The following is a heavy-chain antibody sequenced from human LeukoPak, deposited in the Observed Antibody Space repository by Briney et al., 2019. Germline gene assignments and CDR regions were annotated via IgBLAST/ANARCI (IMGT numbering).Heavy chain of an antibody. CDR3: ARIRVYRSSSWYPSRDY. Sequence: SSETLSLTCAVYGGSFSGYYWGWVRQPPGKGLEWVGEVNHSGSTNYNPSLKNRVTISVDTSKNQFSLKLSSVTAADTAVYYGARIRVYRSSSWYPSRDYWGQGTLVTVSS. J-gene: IGHJ4*02. D-gene: IGHD6-13*01. V-gene: IGHV4-34*01. CDR1: GGSFSGYY. CDR2: VNHSGST.